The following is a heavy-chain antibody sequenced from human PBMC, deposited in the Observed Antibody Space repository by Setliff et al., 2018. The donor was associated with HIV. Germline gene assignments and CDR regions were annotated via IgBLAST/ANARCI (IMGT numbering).Heavy chain of an antibody. CDR2: ISAYNGNT. J-gene: IGHJ3*02. D-gene: IGHD3-9*01. CDR3: ATDAYHDSLTGPTPGAFDI. CDR1: GYTFTSYG. V-gene: IGHV1-18*01. Sequence: ASVKVSCKASGYTFTSYGISWVRQAPGQGLEWMGWISAYNGNTNYAQKFQGRVTMTEDTATDTAYMELSSLRSEDTAVYYCATDAYHDSLTGPTPGAFDIWGQGTMVTVSS.